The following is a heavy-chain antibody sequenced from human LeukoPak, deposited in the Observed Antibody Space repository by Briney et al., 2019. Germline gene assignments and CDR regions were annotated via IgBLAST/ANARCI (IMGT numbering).Heavy chain of an antibody. CDR2: ISSDGTNT. D-gene: IGHD1-14*01. Sequence: GGSLRLSCVASGFSFNTSWMHWVPQAPGKGPLWLSRISSDGTNTKYADSVKGRFTISRDNAKNTLYLQMNSLRAEDTAVYYCARDQSQAGPTTVDYWGQGTLVTVSS. CDR1: GFSFNTSW. J-gene: IGHJ4*02. V-gene: IGHV3-74*03. CDR3: ARDQSQAGPTTVDY.